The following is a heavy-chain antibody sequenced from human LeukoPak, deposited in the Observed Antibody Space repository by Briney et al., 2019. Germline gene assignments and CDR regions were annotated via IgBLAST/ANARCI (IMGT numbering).Heavy chain of an antibody. V-gene: IGHV3-23*01. D-gene: IGHD3-10*01. CDR1: EFTFSSYA. Sequence: GGSMRLSCEAAEFTFSSYAMSLVHKAPGRVLELVSAISGSCGSTYYADSEKGRFTISRDNSKTTLYLQMNSLRAEDTAVYYCAKDATMVRGVIILLDYWGQGTLVTVSS. J-gene: IGHJ4*02. CDR2: ISGSCGST. CDR3: AKDATMVRGVIILLDY.